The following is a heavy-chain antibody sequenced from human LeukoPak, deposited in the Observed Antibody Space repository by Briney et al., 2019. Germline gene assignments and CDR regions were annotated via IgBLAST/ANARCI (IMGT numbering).Heavy chain of an antibody. D-gene: IGHD6-19*01. J-gene: IGHJ4*02. CDR2: ISTAGDT. Sequence: PGGSLRLSCAASGFTFSRYDMHWVRQVTGKGLEWVSAISTAGDTYYPGSVKGRFTISRDNSKNTLYLQMNSLRAEDTAVYYCAREASGWYSIFDYWGQGTLVTVSS. V-gene: IGHV3-13*01. CDR3: AREASGWYSIFDY. CDR1: GFTFSRYD.